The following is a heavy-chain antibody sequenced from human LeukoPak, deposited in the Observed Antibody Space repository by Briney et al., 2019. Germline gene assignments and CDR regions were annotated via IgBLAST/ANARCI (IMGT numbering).Heavy chain of an antibody. CDR2: INWNSDTK. CDR3: AKDTGGNGAYFYAMDV. D-gene: IGHD4-23*01. Sequence: GGSLRLSRLGSGFAFHNYAMHWVRRPPGKGMEWDSAINWNSDTKAYADSVKGRFTISRDRARNSLYLQMDSLRPEDTALYYCAKDTGGNGAYFYAMDVWGQGTSVTVSS. J-gene: IGHJ6*02. CDR1: GFAFHNYA. V-gene: IGHV3-9*01.